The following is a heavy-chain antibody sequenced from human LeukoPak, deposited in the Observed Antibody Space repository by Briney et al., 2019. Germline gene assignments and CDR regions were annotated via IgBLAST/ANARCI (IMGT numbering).Heavy chain of an antibody. CDR1: GGSISSNNW. Sequence: SETLSLTCAVSGGSISSNNWWNWVRQPPGKGLEWIGEIYHSGSTNYNPSLNSRVTISVDKSKNQFSLKLSSVTAADTAVNYCAGGLGAREVGYWGQGTLVTVSS. CDR3: AGGLGAREVGY. CDR2: IYHSGST. D-gene: IGHD1-26*01. J-gene: IGHJ4*02. V-gene: IGHV4-4*02.